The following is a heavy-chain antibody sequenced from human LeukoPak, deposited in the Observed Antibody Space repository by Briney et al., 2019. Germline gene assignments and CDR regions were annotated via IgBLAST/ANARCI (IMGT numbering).Heavy chain of an antibody. CDR1: GYTFTGYY. D-gene: IGHD5-18*01. CDR2: INPNSGGT. V-gene: IGHV1-2*02. CDR3: ARDPPRGYSYGFSDY. J-gene: IGHJ4*02. Sequence: ASVKVSCKASGYTFTGYYTHWVRQAPGQGLEWMGWINPNSGGTNYAQKFQGRVTMTRDTSISTAYMELSRLRSDDTAVYYCARDPPRGYSYGFSDYWGQGTLVTVSS.